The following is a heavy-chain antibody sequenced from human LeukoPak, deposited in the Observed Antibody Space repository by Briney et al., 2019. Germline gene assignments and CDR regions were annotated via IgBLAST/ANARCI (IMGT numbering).Heavy chain of an antibody. CDR3: ARAGVTTVTFDYYYYYMDV. J-gene: IGHJ6*03. CDR2: IRYDGCNK. V-gene: IGHV3-30*02. CDR1: GFTFSSYG. D-gene: IGHD4-11*01. Sequence: PGGSLRLSCAASGFTFSSYGMHWVRQAPGRGLEWVAFIRYDGCNKYYADSVKGRFTISRDNSKNTLYLQMNSLRAEDTAVYYCARAGVTTVTFDYYYYYMDVWGKGTTVTVSS.